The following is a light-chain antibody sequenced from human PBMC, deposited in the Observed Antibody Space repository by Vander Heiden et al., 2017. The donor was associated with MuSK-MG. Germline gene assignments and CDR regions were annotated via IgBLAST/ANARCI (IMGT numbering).Light chain of an antibody. CDR3: AAWDDSLNGYV. CDR2: SNN. J-gene: IGLJ1*01. CDR1: SSNIGSNT. V-gene: IGLV1-44*01. Sequence: QSVLPQPPSASGTPGQRVTVSCSGSSSNIGSNTVTWYQQRPGPAPKLLIYSNNQRPSGVPDRFSGSKSGTSASLAISGLQSEDEADYYCAAWDDSLNGYVFGTGTKVTVL.